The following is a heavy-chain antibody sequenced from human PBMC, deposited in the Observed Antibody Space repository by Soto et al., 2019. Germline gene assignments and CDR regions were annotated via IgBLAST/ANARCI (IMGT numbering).Heavy chain of an antibody. CDR1: GGSISSGDYY. D-gene: IGHD2-15*01. CDR3: ARALEVANWFDP. Sequence: KPSETLSLTCTVSGGSISSGDYYWSWIRQPPGKGLEWIGYIYYSGSTYYNPSLKSRVTISVDTSKNQFSLKLSSVTAADTAVYYCARALEVANWFDPWGQGTLVTVSS. J-gene: IGHJ5*02. CDR2: IYYSGST. V-gene: IGHV4-30-4*01.